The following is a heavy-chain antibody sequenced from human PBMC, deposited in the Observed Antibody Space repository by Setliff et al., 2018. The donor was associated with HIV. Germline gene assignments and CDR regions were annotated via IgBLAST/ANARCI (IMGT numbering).Heavy chain of an antibody. CDR1: GFSFRSYA. CDR3: AKDLGRVDWFDP. Sequence: GGSLRLSCAASGFSFRSYAVSWVRQAPGKGLEWVSVISGSGDITYYRESVKGRFTVSRDNSNNTVYLQLNSLRAEDTAVYYCAKDLGRVDWFDPWGQGTLVTVSS. V-gene: IGHV3-23*01. CDR2: ISGSGDIT. J-gene: IGHJ5*02. D-gene: IGHD1-26*01.